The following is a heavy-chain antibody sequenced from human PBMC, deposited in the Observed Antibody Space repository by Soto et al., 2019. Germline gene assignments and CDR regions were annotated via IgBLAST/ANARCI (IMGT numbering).Heavy chain of an antibody. CDR1: GGSINSGGYY. CDR2: IYNSGST. D-gene: IGHD3-10*01. V-gene: IGHV4-31*03. Sequence: QVQLQESGPGLVKPSQTLSLTCTVSGGSINSGGYYWSWIRQHPGKGLEWIGYIYNSGSTYYNPSLKSRVTISVDTSKNQFSLKLSSVTAADTAVYCCARGITMVRGVIHTPYFDYWGQGTLLTVSS. CDR3: ARGITMVRGVIHTPYFDY. J-gene: IGHJ4*02.